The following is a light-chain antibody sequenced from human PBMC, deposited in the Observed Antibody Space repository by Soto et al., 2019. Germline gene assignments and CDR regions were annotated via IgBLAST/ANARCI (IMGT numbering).Light chain of an antibody. V-gene: IGKV1-39*01. J-gene: IGKJ4*01. Sequence: IQLTQSPSSLSASVGDRVTITCRASDSISIYLSWYQHKPGQAPNLLIYAASTLQAGVPSRFRGSGSGTDFTLTISSLQPEDFATYSCQQSNSSPPTFGGGTKVDI. CDR1: DSISIY. CDR3: QQSNSSPPT. CDR2: AAS.